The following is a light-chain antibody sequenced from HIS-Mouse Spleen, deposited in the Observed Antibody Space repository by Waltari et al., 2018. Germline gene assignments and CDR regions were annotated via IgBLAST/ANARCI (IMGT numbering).Light chain of an antibody. Sequence: QSALTQPRSVSGSPGQSVTISCTGPSSDVGGYNYLSWYQQHPGKAPKPMISDVSKRPSGVPDRFSGSKSGNTASLTISGLQAEDEADYYCCSYAGSYTWVFGGGTKLTVL. V-gene: IGLV2-11*01. CDR1: SSDVGGYNY. CDR3: CSYAGSYTWV. J-gene: IGLJ3*02. CDR2: DVS.